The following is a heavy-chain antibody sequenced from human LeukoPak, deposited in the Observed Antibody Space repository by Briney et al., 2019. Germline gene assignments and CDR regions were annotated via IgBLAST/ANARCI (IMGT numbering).Heavy chain of an antibody. D-gene: IGHD3-22*01. Sequence: PGGSLRLSCAASGFTFSSYWMSSVRQAPGKGLEWVANIKQDGSEKYYMASVKARFTISRDNAKNSLYLQINSRRAEDTAVYYCASSSSGYFNNWGQGTLVTVSS. CDR1: GFTFSSYW. J-gene: IGHJ4*02. CDR3: ASSSSGYFNN. CDR2: IKQDGSEK. V-gene: IGHV3-7*01.